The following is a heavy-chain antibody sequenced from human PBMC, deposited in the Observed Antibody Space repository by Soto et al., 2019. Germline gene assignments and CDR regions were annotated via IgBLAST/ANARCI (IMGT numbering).Heavy chain of an antibody. J-gene: IGHJ4*02. Sequence: PGESLTISCKGSGYSFTSYWISWVRQMPGKGLEWMGRIDPSDSYTNYSPSFQGHVTISADKSISTAYLQWSSLKASDTAMYYCAREYSSFMTLDYWGQGTLVTVSS. V-gene: IGHV5-10-1*01. D-gene: IGHD6-6*01. CDR1: GYSFTSYW. CDR2: IDPSDSYT. CDR3: AREYSSFMTLDY.